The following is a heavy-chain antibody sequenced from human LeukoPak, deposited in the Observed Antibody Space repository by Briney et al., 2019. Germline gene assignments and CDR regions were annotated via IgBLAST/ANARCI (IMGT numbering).Heavy chain of an antibody. CDR2: INSNGSTT. V-gene: IGHV3-74*01. CDR1: GFSISTYW. CDR3: AREGFFDC. J-gene: IGHJ4*02. Sequence: GGSLRLSCAASGFSISTYWMYWVRQAPGKGLMWVSRINSNGSTTSYADSVEGRFIISRDNAKNTLFLEMNSLRAEDTAVYYCAREGFFDCWGRGTLVTVSS.